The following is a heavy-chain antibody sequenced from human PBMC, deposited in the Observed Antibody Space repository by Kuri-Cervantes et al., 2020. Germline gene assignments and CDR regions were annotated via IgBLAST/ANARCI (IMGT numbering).Heavy chain of an antibody. V-gene: IGHV1-2*02. D-gene: IGHD6-19*01. CDR2: INPNSGGT. Sequence: ASVKVSCKASGYTFTGYYMHWVRQAPGQGLEWMGWINPNSGGTNYAQKFQGRVTMTRNTSISTAYMELSSLRSEDTAVYYCARGGSRPAVDGRYNWFDPWGQGTLVTVSS. CDR3: ARGGSRPAVDGRYNWFDP. CDR1: GYTFTGYY. J-gene: IGHJ5*02.